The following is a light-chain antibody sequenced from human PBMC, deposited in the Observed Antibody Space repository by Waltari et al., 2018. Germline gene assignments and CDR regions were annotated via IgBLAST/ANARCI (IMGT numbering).Light chain of an antibody. CDR3: SSYTSSHVV. V-gene: IGLV2-14*01. Sequence: QSALTQPASVSGSPGQSITISCTGTSSDVGGYNYVSWYQQHPGKAPKRMIYEVSNRPSGVSNRFSGSKSGNTASLAISGLQAEDEADYYCSSYTSSHVVFDGGTKLTVL. CDR2: EVS. J-gene: IGLJ2*01. CDR1: SSDVGGYNY.